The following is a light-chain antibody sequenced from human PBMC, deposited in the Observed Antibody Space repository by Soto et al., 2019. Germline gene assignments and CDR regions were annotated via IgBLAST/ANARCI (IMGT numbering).Light chain of an antibody. Sequence: DIQMTQSPSTLSASVGDRVTITCRASQSITSWWAWYQQQPGKAPKILLNKASTLESGVPSRFSGSGSGTEFTLTISRLQPDDFATYYFQQYDNYPYTFGPGTQLQIK. CDR1: QSITSW. CDR2: KAS. V-gene: IGKV1-5*03. J-gene: IGKJ2*01. CDR3: QQYDNYPYT.